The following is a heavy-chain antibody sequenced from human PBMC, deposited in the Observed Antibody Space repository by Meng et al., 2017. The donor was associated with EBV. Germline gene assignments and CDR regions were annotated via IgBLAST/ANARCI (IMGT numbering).Heavy chain of an antibody. J-gene: IGHJ3*02. CDR2: IYYSGST. CDR3: ARSGPAADPRGAFDI. CDR1: GASISSDGYS. V-gene: IGHV4-31*11. Sequence: QLQLQESGSGLVRPSQTLSLTCAVSGASISSDGYSWSWIRQHPGKGLEWIGYIYYSGSTYYNPSLKSRVTISVDTSKNQFSLKLSSVTAADTAVYYCARSGPAADPRGAFDIWGQGTMVTVSS. D-gene: IGHD6-25*01.